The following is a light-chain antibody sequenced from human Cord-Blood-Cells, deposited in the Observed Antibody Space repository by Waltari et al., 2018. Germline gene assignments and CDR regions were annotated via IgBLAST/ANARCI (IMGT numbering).Light chain of an antibody. CDR3: QSYDSSLSVV. V-gene: IGLV1-40*01. J-gene: IGLJ2*01. CDR1: SSNIWAGYD. CDR2: CNS. Sequence: QSVLTQPPSVSGAPGQRVTISCTGSSSNIWAGYDVHWYQPLPGTAPKLLIYCNSNRPSGVPDRFSGSKSGTSASLAITGLQAEDEADYYCQSYDSSLSVVFGGGTKLTVL.